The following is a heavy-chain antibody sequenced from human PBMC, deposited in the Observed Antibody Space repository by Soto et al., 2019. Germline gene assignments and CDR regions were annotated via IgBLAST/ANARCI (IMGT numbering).Heavy chain of an antibody. CDR2: INPKSGGT. J-gene: IGHJ4*02. CDR1: GYTFTVYY. CDR3: ARDLAKGGGSAGFDY. V-gene: IGHV1-2*02. Sequence: QVQLVQSGAEVKKPGASVNVSCKASGYTFTVYYMHWVRQAPGQGLEGMGWINPKSGGTMYPQKFQGRVTMAWDTSISTADMALTRLRSDDTAVYYCARDLAKGGGSAGFDYWGQGTLVTVSS. D-gene: IGHD2-15*01.